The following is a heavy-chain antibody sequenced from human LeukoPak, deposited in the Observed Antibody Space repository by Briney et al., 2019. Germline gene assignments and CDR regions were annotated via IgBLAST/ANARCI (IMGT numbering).Heavy chain of an antibody. J-gene: IGHJ4*02. CDR2: IKSKTDGGTT. D-gene: IGHD2-2*01. V-gene: IGHV3-15*01. CDR1: GFTFSNAW. CDR3: TTIRYCSSTSCSY. Sequence: GGSLRLSCAASGFTFSNAWMSWVRQAPGKGLEWVGRIKSKTDGGTTDYAAPVKARFTIPRDDSKNTLYLQMKSLKTEDTAVYYCTTIRYCSSTSCSYWGQGTLVTVSS.